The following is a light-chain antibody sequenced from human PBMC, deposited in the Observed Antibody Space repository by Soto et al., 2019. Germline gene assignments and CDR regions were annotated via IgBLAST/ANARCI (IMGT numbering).Light chain of an antibody. J-gene: IGLJ1*01. V-gene: IGLV2-14*01. Sequence: QSVLAQPASVSGSPGQSITISCTGTSSDVGGYNYVSWYQQHPGKAPKLMIYDVSNRPSGVSNRFSGSKPGNTASLTISGLQAEDEADYYCSSYTSSSTLDAFGTGTKVTVL. CDR3: SSYTSSSTLDA. CDR2: DVS. CDR1: SSDVGGYNY.